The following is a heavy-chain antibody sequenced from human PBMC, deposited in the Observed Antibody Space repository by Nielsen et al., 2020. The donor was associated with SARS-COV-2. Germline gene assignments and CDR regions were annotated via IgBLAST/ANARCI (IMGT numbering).Heavy chain of an antibody. J-gene: IGHJ5*02. CDR1: GYAFTNYY. D-gene: IGHD2-8*02. CDR3: ATAGLAVRVSFDP. V-gene: IGHV1-46*01. CDR2: INPSGVTT. Sequence: ASVKVSCKASGYAFTNYYIHWVRQAPGQGLEWMGIINPSGVTTSYAQHFQGRVTMTSDTSTSTVYMQVSSLRSEDTAVYYCATAGLAVRVSFDPWGQGTLVTVSS.